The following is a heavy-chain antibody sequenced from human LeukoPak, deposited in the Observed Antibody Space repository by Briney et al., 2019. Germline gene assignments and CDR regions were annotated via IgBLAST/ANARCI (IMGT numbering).Heavy chain of an antibody. D-gene: IGHD6-19*01. Sequence: GGSLRLSCAASGFTFSSYWMSWVRQAPGKGLEWVANIKQDGSEKYYVDSVKGRFTHSRDNAKNSLYLQMNSLRAEDTAVYYCARLGSGWADAFDIWGQGTMVTVSS. J-gene: IGHJ3*02. V-gene: IGHV3-7*01. CDR2: IKQDGSEK. CDR1: GFTFSSYW. CDR3: ARLGSGWADAFDI.